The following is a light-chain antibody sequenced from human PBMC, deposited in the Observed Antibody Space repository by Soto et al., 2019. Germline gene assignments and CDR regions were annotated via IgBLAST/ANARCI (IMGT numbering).Light chain of an antibody. CDR1: QNINTC. CDR2: GAS. J-gene: IGKJ2*01. V-gene: IGKV1-39*01. CDR3: QQRLSTPYT. Sequence: DIQMSQSPSSLSASVGDRVTITCRASQNINTCLSWFQQKGGEAPNLLIYGASNLQGEVPLRFSGSGSGTDFTLTISSVHPEDFGTYYCQQRLSTPYTYGQGTRLEIE.